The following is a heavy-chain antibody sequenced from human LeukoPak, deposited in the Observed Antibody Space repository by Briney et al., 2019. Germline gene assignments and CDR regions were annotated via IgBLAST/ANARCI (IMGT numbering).Heavy chain of an antibody. CDR2: IGKGGSEK. J-gene: IGHJ4*02. CDR3: TRDQSWAWDY. Sequence: GGSLRLSFAASGFIFSGYDLHWVRQAPDKGLEWVAYIGKGGSEKYYADSVKGRFTISRDTSKNTMYLQLNSLRAEDTAIYYCTRDQSWAWDYWGQGTLVTVSS. CDR1: GFIFSGYD. V-gene: IGHV3-30*02. D-gene: IGHD7-27*01.